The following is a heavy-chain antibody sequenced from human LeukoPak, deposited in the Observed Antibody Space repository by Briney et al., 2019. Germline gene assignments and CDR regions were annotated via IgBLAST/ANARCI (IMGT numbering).Heavy chain of an antibody. Sequence: GRSLRLSCAASRFTFSNYAMHWVRQAPGKGLEWVAVISYDGVNQYYADSVKGRFTISRDNSKNTLYLQMNSLRAEDTAVYYCAREGYYYGSGSTPNYYYYMDVWGKGTSVTISS. CDR1: RFTFSNYA. CDR3: AREGYYYGSGSTPNYYYYMDV. CDR2: ISYDGVNQ. D-gene: IGHD3-10*01. V-gene: IGHV3-30*04. J-gene: IGHJ6*03.